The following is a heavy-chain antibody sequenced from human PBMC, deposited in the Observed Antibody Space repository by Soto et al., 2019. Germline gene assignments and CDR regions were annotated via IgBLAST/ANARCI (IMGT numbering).Heavy chain of an antibody. V-gene: IGHV1-69*01. Sequence: QVQLVQSGAEVRKPGSSVKVSCKASGGTFSRHAISWVRQAPGQGLEWMGGIIHIFGTATHALKFQGRGTIIADESTSTVYMVLSSLRSEDTAMYYCARGWGYDSNDYYYAYWGQGTLVIVSS. CDR1: GGTFSRHA. CDR2: IIHIFGTA. CDR3: ARGWGYDSNDYYYAY. J-gene: IGHJ4*02. D-gene: IGHD3-22*01.